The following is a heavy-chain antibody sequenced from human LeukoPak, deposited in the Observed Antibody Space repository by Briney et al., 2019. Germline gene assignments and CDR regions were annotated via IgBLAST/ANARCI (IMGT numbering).Heavy chain of an antibody. CDR2: ISSSSSTI. D-gene: IGHD3-3*01. CDR1: GFTFSSYS. J-gene: IGHJ6*03. Sequence: PGGSLRLSCAASGFTFSSYSMNWVRQAPGKGLEWVSYISSSSSTIYYADSVKGRFTISRDNAKNSLYLQMNSLRAEDTAVYYCARDNEITIFGVVTDYYYYYMDVWGKGTTVTVSS. V-gene: IGHV3-48*04. CDR3: ARDNEITIFGVVTDYYYYYMDV.